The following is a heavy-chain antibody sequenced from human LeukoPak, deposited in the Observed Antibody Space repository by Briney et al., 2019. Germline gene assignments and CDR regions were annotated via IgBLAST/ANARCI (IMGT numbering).Heavy chain of an antibody. Sequence: SETLSLTCAVYGGSFSGYYWSWIRQPPGKGLEWIGEINHSGSTNYNPSLKSRVTISVDTSKNQFSLKLSSVTAADTAVYYCARLGARYYYDSSGYPYYFDYWGQGTLVTVSS. CDR2: INHSGST. D-gene: IGHD3-22*01. CDR1: GGSFSGYY. J-gene: IGHJ4*02. V-gene: IGHV4-34*01. CDR3: ARLGARYYYDSSGYPYYFDY.